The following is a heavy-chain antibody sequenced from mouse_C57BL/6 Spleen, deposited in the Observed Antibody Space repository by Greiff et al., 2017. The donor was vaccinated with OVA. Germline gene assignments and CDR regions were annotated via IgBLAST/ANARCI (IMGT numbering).Heavy chain of an antibody. V-gene: IGHV3-6*01. J-gene: IGHJ3*01. CDR1: GYSITSGYY. Sequence: EVKLEESGPGLVKPSQSLSLTCSVTGYSITSGYYWNWIRQFPGNKLEWMGYISYDGSNNYNPSLKNRISITRATSENPFFLKLNSVTTEDTAAYYCARGGLLREPFAYWGQGTLVTVSA. CDR2: ISYDGSN. D-gene: IGHD1-1*01. CDR3: ARGGLLREPFAY.